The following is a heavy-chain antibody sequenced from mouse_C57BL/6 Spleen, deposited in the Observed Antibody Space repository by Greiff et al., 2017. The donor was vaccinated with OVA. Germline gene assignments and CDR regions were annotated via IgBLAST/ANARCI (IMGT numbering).Heavy chain of an antibody. J-gene: IGHJ2*01. CDR1: GYSITSGYY. CDR2: ISYDGSN. Sequence: ESGPGLVKPSQSLSLPCSVTGYSITSGYYWNWIRQFPGNKLEWMGYISYDGSNNYNPSLKNRISITRDTSKNQFFLKLNSVTTEDTATYYCARENYWGQGTTLTVSS. V-gene: IGHV3-6*01. CDR3: ARENY.